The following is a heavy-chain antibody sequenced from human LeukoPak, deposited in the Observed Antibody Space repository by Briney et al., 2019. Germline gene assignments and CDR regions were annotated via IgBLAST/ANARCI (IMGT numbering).Heavy chain of an antibody. CDR1: GFTFSSYW. CDR3: ARGPHYDFWSGCFDY. D-gene: IGHD3-3*01. CDR2: IYSGGST. Sequence: GGSLRLSCAASGFTFSSYWMHWVRQAPGKGLEWVSVIYSGGSTFYADSVKGRFTISRSNSKNTLYLLMNSLRAEDTAVYYCARGPHYDFWSGCFDYWGQGTLVTVSS. J-gene: IGHJ4*02. V-gene: IGHV3-53*01.